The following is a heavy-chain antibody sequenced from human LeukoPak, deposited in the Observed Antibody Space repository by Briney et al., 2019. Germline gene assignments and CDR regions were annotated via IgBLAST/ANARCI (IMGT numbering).Heavy chain of an antibody. CDR1: GFTFSSYY. CDR2: IYTSGST. V-gene: IGHV4-4*07. D-gene: IGHD4-17*01. CDR3: ARGHVYGGYGFDY. Sequence: GSLRLSCVASGFTFSSYYWSWIRQPAGKGPEWIGRIYTSGSTNYNPSLKSRVTMSVDTSKNQFSLKLSSVTAADTAVYYCARGHVYGGYGFDYWGQGTLVTVSS. J-gene: IGHJ4*02.